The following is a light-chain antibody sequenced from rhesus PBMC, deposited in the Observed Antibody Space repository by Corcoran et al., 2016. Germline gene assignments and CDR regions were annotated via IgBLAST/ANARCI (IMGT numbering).Light chain of an antibody. V-gene: IGKV1-33*02. CDR3: QQYNSNPWT. CDR1: QGISSW. J-gene: IGKJ1*01. Sequence: DIQMTQSPSSLSAFVGDRVTITCQASQGISSWLAWHQQQPGKAPNLLIYGSSNLQSGVPSSFSGIGSGTDFTLTISILQPEDFATYYCQQYNSNPWTFGPGTKVEIK. CDR2: GSS.